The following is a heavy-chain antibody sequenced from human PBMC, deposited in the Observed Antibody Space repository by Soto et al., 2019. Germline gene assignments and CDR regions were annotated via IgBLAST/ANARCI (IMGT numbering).Heavy chain of an antibody. Sequence: ASVKVSCEASAYTFSSYGIGGVRRAPGQGLEWMGCISPHDGNAKYAQKFQDRVTMTADTAASTVYMELRSLRSDDTAVYYCAREVDSSGYPFDYWGQGTLVTVSS. V-gene: IGHV1-18*01. CDR2: ISPHDGNA. D-gene: IGHD3-22*01. CDR3: AREVDSSGYPFDY. CDR1: AYTFSSYG. J-gene: IGHJ4*02.